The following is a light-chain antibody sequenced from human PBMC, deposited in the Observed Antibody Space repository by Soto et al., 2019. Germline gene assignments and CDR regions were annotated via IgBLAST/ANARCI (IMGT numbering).Light chain of an antibody. CDR3: EQRSNWPIP. V-gene: IGKV3-11*01. CDR1: QSVSSY. J-gene: IGKJ5*01. CDR2: DAS. Sequence: EIVLTQSPGTLSLSPGERATLSCRASQSVSSYLAWYQQKPGHAPRLLIYDASNRATGIPARFSVSGSGTDFTLPISSLEREDFAVYYCEQRSNWPIPFGQGTRLEIK.